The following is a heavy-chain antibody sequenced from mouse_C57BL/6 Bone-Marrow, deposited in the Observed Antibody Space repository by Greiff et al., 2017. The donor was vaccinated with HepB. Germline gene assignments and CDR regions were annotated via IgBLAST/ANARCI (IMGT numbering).Heavy chain of an antibody. D-gene: IGHD2-1*01. Sequence: QVQLQQPGTELVKPGASVKLSCKASGYTFTSYWMHWVKQRPGQGLEWIGNINPSNGGTHYNEKFKSKATLTFDKSSSTAYMQLSSLTSEDSAVYYGARGGYNYGNNNYAMDYWGQGTSVTVSS. CDR3: ARGGYNYGNNNYAMDY. CDR1: GYTFTSYW. J-gene: IGHJ4*01. V-gene: IGHV1-53*01. CDR2: INPSNGGT.